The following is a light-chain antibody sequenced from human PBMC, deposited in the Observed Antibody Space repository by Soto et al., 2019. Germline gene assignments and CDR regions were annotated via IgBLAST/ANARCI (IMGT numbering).Light chain of an antibody. CDR1: QSLNSW. Sequence: DIQMTQSPSTLSASVGDRVTITCRASQSLNSWLAWYQHKPGKAPKLLIHKASILASGVPSRFSGSDSGAEFTLTISSLQPDDFATYYCQHYIGYSGMFGQGTKVDLK. CDR2: KAS. J-gene: IGKJ1*01. CDR3: QHYIGYSGM. V-gene: IGKV1-5*03.